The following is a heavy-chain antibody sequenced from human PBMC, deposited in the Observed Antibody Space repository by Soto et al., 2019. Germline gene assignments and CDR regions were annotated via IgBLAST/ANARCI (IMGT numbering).Heavy chain of an antibody. CDR2: INAANGDT. CDR1: GYTFTSYG. J-gene: IGHJ5*02. Sequence: QVQLVQSGTEVKKPGASVKVSCKASGYTFTSYGIHWVRQAPGQRLEWMGWINAANGDTKYSPKFQGRVTITRDTSASTAYMELSSLRSKDTALYYCVRRHVSATGIDWFDPWGQGTLVTVSS. V-gene: IGHV1-3*01. CDR3: VRRHVSATGIDWFDP. D-gene: IGHD6-13*01.